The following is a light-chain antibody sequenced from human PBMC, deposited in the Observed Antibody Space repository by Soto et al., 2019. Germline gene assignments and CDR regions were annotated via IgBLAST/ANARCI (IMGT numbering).Light chain of an antibody. Sequence: EIVLTQSPGTLSLYRGERATLSCRASQTVNSIYFAWYQRKPGQAPRLLIYGASNRATGIPDRFSGSGSGTDFTLTISRLEAEDFGLYYCQQYDTSPRTFGQGTKVEIK. J-gene: IGKJ1*01. V-gene: IGKV3-20*01. CDR3: QQYDTSPRT. CDR1: QTVNSIY. CDR2: GAS.